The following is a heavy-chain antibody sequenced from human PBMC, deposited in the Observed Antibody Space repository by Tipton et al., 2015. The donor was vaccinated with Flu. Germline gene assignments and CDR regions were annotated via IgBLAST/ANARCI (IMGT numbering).Heavy chain of an antibody. D-gene: IGHD2-21*01. CDR3: ARGIVATDALDY. J-gene: IGHJ4*02. CDR1: GFTFNSYE. Sequence: SLRLSCAASGFTFNSYEMNWVRQAPGKGLEWIAYVSTTGNTKHYADSVKGRFTISRDSAKSSVHLQMTSLRAEDTALYYCARGIVATDALDYWGQGTLVTVSS. V-gene: IGHV3-48*03. CDR2: VSTTGNTK.